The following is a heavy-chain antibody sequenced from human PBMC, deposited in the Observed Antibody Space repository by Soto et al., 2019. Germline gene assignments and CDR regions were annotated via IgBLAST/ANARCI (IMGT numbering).Heavy chain of an antibody. Sequence: SVKVSCKVSGYTLTELSMHWVRQAPGKGLEWMGGIIPIFGTANYAQKFQGRVTITADESTSTAYMELSSLRSEDTAVYYCARRTNGGSHFRGSIFAIGGKGTMVPVSP. CDR3: ARRTNGGSHFRGSIFAI. CDR1: GYTLTELS. CDR2: IIPIFGTA. D-gene: IGHD1-26*01. J-gene: IGHJ3*02. V-gene: IGHV1-69*13.